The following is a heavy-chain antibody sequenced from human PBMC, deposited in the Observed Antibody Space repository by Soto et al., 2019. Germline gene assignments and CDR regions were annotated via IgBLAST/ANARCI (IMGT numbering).Heavy chain of an antibody. CDR3: ERDRRHGDFWSGYSPPWYFDL. Sequence: EVQLVESGGGLVQPGGSLRLSCAASGFTFSSYWMHWVRQAPGKGLVWVSRINRDGSSTSYADSVKGRFTISRDNAKNTLYLQMNSLRAEDTAVYYCERDRRHGDFWSGYSPPWYFDLWGRGTRVTVSS. V-gene: IGHV3-74*01. D-gene: IGHD3-3*01. J-gene: IGHJ2*01. CDR1: GFTFSSYW. CDR2: INRDGSST.